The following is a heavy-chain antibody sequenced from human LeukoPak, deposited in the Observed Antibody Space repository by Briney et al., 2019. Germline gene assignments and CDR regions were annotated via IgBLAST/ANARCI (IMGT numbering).Heavy chain of an antibody. CDR3: ARGGTIFGVVKVFYYMDV. V-gene: IGHV1-69*13. CDR1: GGTFSSYA. CDR2: IIPIFGTA. D-gene: IGHD3-3*01. J-gene: IGHJ6*03. Sequence: ASVKVSCKASGGTFSSYAISWVRQAPGQGLEWMGGIIPIFGTANYAQKFQGRVTITADESTSTAYMELSSLRSEDTAVYYCARGGTIFGVVKVFYYMDVWGKGTTVTVSS.